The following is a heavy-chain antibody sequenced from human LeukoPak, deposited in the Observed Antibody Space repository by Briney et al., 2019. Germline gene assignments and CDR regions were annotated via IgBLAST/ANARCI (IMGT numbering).Heavy chain of an antibody. V-gene: IGHV1-2*02. CDR1: VYTFTGYY. CDR3: ARDVGEYCSSTNCYASHY. CDR2: INPNSGGT. Sequence: GASVKVSCKASVYTFTGYYMHWVRQAPGEGLEWMGWINPNSGGTNYAQKFQGRVTMTRDTSISTAYMELSRLRSDDTAVYYCARDVGEYCSSTNCYASHYWGQGTLVTVSS. D-gene: IGHD2-2*01. J-gene: IGHJ4*02.